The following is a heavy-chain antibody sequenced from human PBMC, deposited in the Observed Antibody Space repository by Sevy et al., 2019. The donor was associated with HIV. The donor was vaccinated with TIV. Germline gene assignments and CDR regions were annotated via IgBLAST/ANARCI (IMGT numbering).Heavy chain of an antibody. CDR2: INPSGGST. CDR1: GYTFTSYY. CDR3: ARAGGITMVRGVIKAPDY. Sequence: ASVKVSCKASGYTFTSYYMHWVRQAPGQGLEWMGIINPSGGSTSYAPKFQGRVTMTRDTSTSTVYMELSSLRSEDTAVYYCARAGGITMVRGVIKAPDYWGQGTLVTVSS. D-gene: IGHD3-10*01. V-gene: IGHV1-46*01. J-gene: IGHJ4*02.